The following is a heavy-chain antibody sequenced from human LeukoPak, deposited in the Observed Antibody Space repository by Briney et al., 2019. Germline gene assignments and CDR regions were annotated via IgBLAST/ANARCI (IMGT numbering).Heavy chain of an antibody. V-gene: IGHV3-30*18. CDR3: AKESPHYDY. Sequence: GGSLRLSCAASGFTFSSYGMHWVRQAPGKGLEWVAVISYDGSNKYYADSVKGRFTISRDNSNNTLYLQMNSLRAEDTAVYYCAKESPHYDYWGQGTLVTVSS. J-gene: IGHJ4*02. CDR1: GFTFSSYG. CDR2: ISYDGSNK.